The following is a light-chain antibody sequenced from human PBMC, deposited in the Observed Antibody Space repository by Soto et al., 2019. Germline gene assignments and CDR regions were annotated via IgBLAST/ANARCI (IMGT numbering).Light chain of an antibody. J-gene: IGLJ1*01. CDR1: SSNIGNNY. CDR2: DNN. V-gene: IGLV1-51*01. Sequence: QSALTQPPSVSAAPGQKVTISCSGSSSNIGNNYVSWYQQLPGTAPKLLIYDNNKRPSGIPDRSSGSKSGTSATLGITGLQTGDEADYYCGTWDSSLSAGFYVFGTGTKVTVL. CDR3: GTWDSSLSAGFYV.